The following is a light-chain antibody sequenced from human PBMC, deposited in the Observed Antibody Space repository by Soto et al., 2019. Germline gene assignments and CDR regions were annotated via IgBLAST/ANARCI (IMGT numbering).Light chain of an antibody. CDR2: SHS. CDR3: QSYDSSLSGSV. CDR1: SSNIGANT. Sequence: QSVLTQPPSASGTPGQRVAFSCSGSSSNIGANTVSWYQQLPGAAPKLLIYSHSQRPSGVPDRFSGSKSGTSASLAITGLQAEDEADYYCQSYDSSLSGSVFGGGTKLTVL. V-gene: IGLV1-44*01. J-gene: IGLJ3*02.